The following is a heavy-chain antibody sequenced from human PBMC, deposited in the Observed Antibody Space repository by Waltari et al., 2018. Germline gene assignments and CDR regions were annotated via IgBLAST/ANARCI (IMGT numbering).Heavy chain of an antibody. J-gene: IGHJ4*02. Sequence: EVQLMESGGGLVQPGGSLRLSCAASGFSFSAYWMTWVRQAPGKGREGVANIKYDGSATYHADSVNGRFSISRDNANNSLYLQMNSVSAEDTAIYYCARGSPGYVRVWDCWGQGTMVTVSS. V-gene: IGHV3-7*03. CDR2: IKYDGSAT. D-gene: IGHD2-2*01. CDR1: GFSFSAYW. CDR3: ARGSPGYVRVWDC.